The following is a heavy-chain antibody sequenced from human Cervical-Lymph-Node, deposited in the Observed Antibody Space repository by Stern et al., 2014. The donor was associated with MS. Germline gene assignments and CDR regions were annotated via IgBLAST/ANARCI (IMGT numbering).Heavy chain of an antibody. J-gene: IGHJ5*02. V-gene: IGHV1-18*01. CDR1: GYTFTNYG. D-gene: IGHD6-19*01. CDR3: ARDPHIAVAGTGGGFDP. Sequence: QLVQSGAEVKKPGASVKVSCKASGYTFTNYGISWVRQAPGQGLEWMGWISGYNDDTNYVEKFQGRVTMTTDTSTSTAYLELMSLRSDDTAVYYCARDPHIAVAGTGGGFDPWGQGTLVTVSS. CDR2: ISGYNDDT.